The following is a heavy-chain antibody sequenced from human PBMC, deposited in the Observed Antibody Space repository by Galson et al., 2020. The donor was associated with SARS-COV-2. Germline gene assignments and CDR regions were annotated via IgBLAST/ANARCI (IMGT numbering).Heavy chain of an antibody. CDR3: TNLGL. D-gene: IGHD3-16*01. J-gene: IGHJ4*02. Sequence: GESLKISCAASGFTFSNHWMTWVRQAPGKGLEWVASIKPDGSQRYYVDSVKGRFTISRDNAKNSVYLQMYSLRADDTAVYYCTNLGLWGQGTLVTVSS. CDR1: GFTFSNHW. CDR2: IKPDGSQR. V-gene: IGHV3-7*01.